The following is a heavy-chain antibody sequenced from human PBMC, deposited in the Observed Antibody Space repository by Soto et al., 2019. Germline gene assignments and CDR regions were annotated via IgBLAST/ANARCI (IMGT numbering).Heavy chain of an antibody. J-gene: IGHJ4*02. CDR2: IRNRGQSHIA. V-gene: IGHV3-72*01. D-gene: IGHD2-2*02. CDR1: GFTFSDHY. Sequence: EVQLVESGGGLVHPGGSLRLSCAASGFTFSDHYMDWVRQAPGKGVEWVGRIRNRGQSHIADYAASVKGRFIMSRDDLENSLHLPMNSLRTEESAVYYCARDTHTALAYWWQGTLVSVSS. CDR3: ARDTHTALAY.